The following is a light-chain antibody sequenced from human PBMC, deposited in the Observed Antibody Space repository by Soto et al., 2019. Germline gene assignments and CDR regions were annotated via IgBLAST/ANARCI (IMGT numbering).Light chain of an antibody. V-gene: IGLV2-14*01. CDR2: EVS. CDR3: HPFSIRSTPSWV. Sequence: QSALTQPASVSGSPGQSITISCTGTSSDVGGYNYVSWYQQHPGKAPKLIIYEVSNRPSGVSTRFSGSKSGNTASLTISGLQAEGGAGFHCHPFSIRSTPSWVFRGRTQLPVL. J-gene: IGLJ3*02. CDR1: SSDVGGYNY.